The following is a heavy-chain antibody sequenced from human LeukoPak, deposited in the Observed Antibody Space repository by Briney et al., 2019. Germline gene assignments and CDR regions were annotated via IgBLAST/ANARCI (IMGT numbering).Heavy chain of an antibody. J-gene: IGHJ4*02. V-gene: IGHV1-2*02. D-gene: IGHD3-3*01. CDR3: ARGGGTYDFWSGWTYY. CDR2: INPNSGGT. Sequence: ASVKVSCKASGYTFTGYYMHWVRQAPGQGLEWMGWINPNSGGTNYAQKFQGRVTMTRDTSTSTAYMELSRLRSDDTAVYYCARGGGTYDFWSGWTYYWGQGTLVTVS. CDR1: GYTFTGYY.